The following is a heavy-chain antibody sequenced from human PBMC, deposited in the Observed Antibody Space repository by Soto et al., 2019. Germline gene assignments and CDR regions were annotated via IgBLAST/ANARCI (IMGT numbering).Heavy chain of an antibody. CDR2: VNPNTGNS. CDR1: GYTFTSYD. D-gene: IGHD1-1*01. V-gene: IGHV1-8*01. J-gene: IGHJ4*02. CDR3: ARRAETNGWNGFGADKYYFDF. Sequence: GASVKVSCKASGYTFTSYDIYWVRQATGQGLEWMGWVNPNTGNSGYAQKFQGRVTVTGDTSINTVYMELSSLRSEDTAVYYCARRAETNGWNGFGADKYYFDFWGQGTLVTVSS.